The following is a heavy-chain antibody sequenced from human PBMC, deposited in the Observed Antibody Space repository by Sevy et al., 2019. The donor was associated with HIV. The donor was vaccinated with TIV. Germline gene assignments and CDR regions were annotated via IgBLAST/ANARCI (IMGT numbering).Heavy chain of an antibody. D-gene: IGHD3-3*02. CDR1: GFTFSSYA. CDR2: IASSRTTI. V-gene: IGHV3-48*02. CDR3: ARGIALAVLDY. J-gene: IGHJ4*02. Sequence: GGSLRLSCAASGFTFSSYAMNWVRQAPGKGLEWVSSIASSRTTIYYADSVKGRFTISRDKAKASVYLQMNSLRDEDTAVYYCARGIALAVLDYWGQGTLVTVSS.